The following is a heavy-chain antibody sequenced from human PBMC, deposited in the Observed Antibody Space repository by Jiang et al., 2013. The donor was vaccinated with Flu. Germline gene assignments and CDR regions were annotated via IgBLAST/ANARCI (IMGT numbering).Heavy chain of an antibody. J-gene: IGHJ4*02. Sequence: EVKKPGSSVKVSCKASGGTFSSYAISWVRQAPGQGLEWMGGIIPIFGTANYAQKFQGRVTITADESTSTAYMELSSLRSEDTAVYYCARVTNYVWGSYRYWSYFDYWGQGTLVTVSS. CDR1: GGTFSSYA. V-gene: IGHV1-69*01. CDR2: IIPIFGTA. D-gene: IGHD3-16*02. CDR3: ARVTNYVWGSYRYWSYFDY.